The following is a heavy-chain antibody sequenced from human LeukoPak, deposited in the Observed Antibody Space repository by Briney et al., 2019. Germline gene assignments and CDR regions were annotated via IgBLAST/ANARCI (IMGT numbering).Heavy chain of an antibody. J-gene: IGHJ4*02. CDR3: ARDRSGAVLIDY. V-gene: IGHV4-34*01. CDR1: GGSFSGYY. D-gene: IGHD3-10*01. Sequence: SETLSLTCAVYGGSFSGYYWTWIRQPPGKGLEWIGEISHSGSANYNPSLKSRVTISVDTSKNQFSLKLSSVTAADTAVYYCARDRSGAVLIDYWGQGTLVTVSS. CDR2: ISHSGSA.